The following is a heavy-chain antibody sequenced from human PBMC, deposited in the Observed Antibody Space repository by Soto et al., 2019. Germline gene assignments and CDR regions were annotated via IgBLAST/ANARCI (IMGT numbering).Heavy chain of an antibody. CDR3: ARGGERIMITFGGVIAYGMDV. CDR1: GGSFSGYN. J-gene: IGHJ6*02. Sequence: KPSETLSLTCAVYGGSFSGYNWSWIRQPPGKGLEWIGEINHSGSTNYNPSLKSRVTISVDTSKNQFSLKLSSVTAADTAVYYCARGGERIMITFGGVIAYGMDVWGQGTTVTVSS. CDR2: INHSGST. D-gene: IGHD3-16*02. V-gene: IGHV4-34*01.